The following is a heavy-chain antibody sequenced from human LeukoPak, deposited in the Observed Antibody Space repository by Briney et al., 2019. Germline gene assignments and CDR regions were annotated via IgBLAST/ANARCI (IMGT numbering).Heavy chain of an antibody. CDR2: IWYDGSNK. J-gene: IGHJ4*02. D-gene: IGHD2-21*02. CDR3: AKDSRAYCGGDCPADY. CDR1: GFTFSSYG. V-gene: IGHV3-33*06. Sequence: GKSLRLSCAASGFTFSSYGMHWVRQAPGNGLEWVAVIWYDGSNKYYADSVKGRFPISRDNSKNTLYLQMNSLRAEDTAVYYCAKDSRAYCGGDCPADYWGQGTLVTVSS.